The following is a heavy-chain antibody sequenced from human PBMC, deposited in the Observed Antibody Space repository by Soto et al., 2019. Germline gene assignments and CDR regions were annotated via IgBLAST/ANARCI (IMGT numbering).Heavy chain of an antibody. J-gene: IGHJ4*02. V-gene: IGHV4-34*01. CDR1: GGSFSGCY. Sequence: QVQLQQWGAGLLKPSETLSLTCAVYGGSFSGCYWSWIRRPPGKGVEWMGEINHSGGTNYNPSLKSRVNISVDTSKKQFSLKLSSVTAADTAVYYCARGAAAGTDYWGQGTLVTVSS. D-gene: IGHD6-13*01. CDR2: INHSGGT. CDR3: ARGAAAGTDY.